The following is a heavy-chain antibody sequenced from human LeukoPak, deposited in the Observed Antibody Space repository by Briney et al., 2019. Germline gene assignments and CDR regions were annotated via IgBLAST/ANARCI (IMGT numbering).Heavy chain of an antibody. D-gene: IGHD5-18*01. CDR3: VNHWKQLWSPFDY. J-gene: IGHJ4*02. CDR2: IKQDGSQK. V-gene: IGHV3-7*01. Sequence: GGSLRLSCAASGFTFSRYWMSWVCQAPGKGLEWVANIKQDGSQKFYVDSVKGRFTISRDNAKNLLYLQMNSLRAEDTAVYYCVNHWKQLWSPFDYWGQGTLVTVSS. CDR1: GFTFSRYW.